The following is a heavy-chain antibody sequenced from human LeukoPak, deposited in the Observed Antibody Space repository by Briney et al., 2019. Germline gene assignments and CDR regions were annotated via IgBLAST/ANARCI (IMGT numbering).Heavy chain of an antibody. V-gene: IGHV1-46*01. CDR2: INPSGGST. D-gene: IGHD4-17*01. J-gene: IGHJ2*01. CDR3: AIPRDGTTSYKWHFDL. Sequence: GASVKVSCKASGYTFTSYYMHWVRQAPGQGLEWMGIINPSGGSTSYAQKFQGRVTMTRDMSTSTVYMELSSLRSEDTAVYYCAIPRDGTTSYKWHFDLWGRGTLVTVSS. CDR1: GYTFTSYY.